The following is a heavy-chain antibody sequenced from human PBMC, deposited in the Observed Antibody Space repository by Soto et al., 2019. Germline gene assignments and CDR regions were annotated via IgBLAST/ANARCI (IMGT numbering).Heavy chain of an antibody. CDR1: GYTFTDYY. Sequence: SCKASGYTFTDYYIHWVRQAPGQGLEWMGWTNPNSDGAHYAQKFQGRVTMTRDKSTRTLYMEVNRLGSDDTAVYFCARGGGSGWHGDWFDPWGQGTLVTVSS. V-gene: IGHV1-2*02. CDR3: ARGGGSGWHGDWFDP. D-gene: IGHD6-19*01. CDR2: TNPNSDGA. J-gene: IGHJ5*02.